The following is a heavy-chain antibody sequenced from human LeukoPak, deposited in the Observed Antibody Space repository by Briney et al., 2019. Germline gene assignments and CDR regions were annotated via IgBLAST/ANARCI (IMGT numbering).Heavy chain of an antibody. D-gene: IGHD4-17*01. CDR1: GFTFSDYY. CDR3: AREAPYGDYFSDAFDI. V-gene: IGHV3-11*04. Sequence: GGSLRLSCAASGFTFSDYYMSWIRQAPGKGLEWVSYISSSGTGTRYYADSVKGRFSISRDDAKNSLYLQMNSLRAEDTAVYYCAREAPYGDYFSDAFDIWGQGTMVTVSS. CDR2: ISSSGTGTR. J-gene: IGHJ3*02.